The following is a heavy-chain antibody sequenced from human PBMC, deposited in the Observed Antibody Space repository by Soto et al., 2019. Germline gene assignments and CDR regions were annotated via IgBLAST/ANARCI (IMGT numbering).Heavy chain of an antibody. CDR2: IYPGDSDT. CDR1: GYSFTSYW. V-gene: IGHV5-51*01. CDR3: AQGYCSGGSCYEEAFDI. J-gene: IGHJ3*02. D-gene: IGHD2-15*01. Sequence: GESLKISCKGSGYSFTSYWIGWVRQMPGKGLEWMGIIYPGDSDTRYSPSFQGQVTISADKSISTAYLQWSSLKASDTAMYYCAQGYCSGGSCYEEAFDIWGQGTMVTVSS.